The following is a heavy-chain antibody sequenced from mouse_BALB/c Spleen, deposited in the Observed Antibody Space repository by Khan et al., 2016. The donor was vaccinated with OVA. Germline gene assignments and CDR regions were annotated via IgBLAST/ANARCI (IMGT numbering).Heavy chain of an antibody. CDR3: ARGTYYAMDY. D-gene: IGHD3-3*01. V-gene: IGHV1-4*01. CDR1: GYTFTSYT. CDR2: INHSSGNT. Sequence: QVQLQQSGAELARPGASVQMSCKASGYTFTSYTQHWVKQRPGQGLEWLGNINHSSGNTNYNQKFKDKTTWTADKSSSTAYMQLSGLTAEDSAVYDCARGTYYAMDYWGQGTSVTVSS. J-gene: IGHJ4*01.